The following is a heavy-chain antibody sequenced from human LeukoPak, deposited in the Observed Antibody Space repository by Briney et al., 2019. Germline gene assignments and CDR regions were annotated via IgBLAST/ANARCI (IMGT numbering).Heavy chain of an antibody. V-gene: IGHV4-30-4*08. CDR2: IYYSGST. CDR1: GGSISSGDYY. CDR3: ARGGYDFGVDY. D-gene: IGHD5-12*01. Sequence: SETLSLTCTVSGGSISSGDYYWSWIRQPPGKGPEWIGYIYYSGSTYYNPSLKSRVTISVDTSKNQFSLKLSSVTAADTAVYYCARGGYDFGVDYWGQGALVTVSS. J-gene: IGHJ4*02.